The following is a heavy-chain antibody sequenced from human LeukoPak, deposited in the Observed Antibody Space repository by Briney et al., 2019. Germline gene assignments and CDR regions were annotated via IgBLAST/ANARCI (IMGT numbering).Heavy chain of an antibody. D-gene: IGHD1-26*01. CDR3: ARGGGSYYQ. CDR2: TYFKSKWYY. J-gene: IGHJ4*02. CDR1: GDSVSSNSAA. Sequence: SQTLSLTCAISGDSVSSNSAAWNWNRQSPSSGLEWLRRTYFKSKWYYDYAGSVQSRITINPDTTKNQFSLQLNSVTPEDTAVYYCARGGGSYYQWGQGTLVTVSS. V-gene: IGHV6-1*01.